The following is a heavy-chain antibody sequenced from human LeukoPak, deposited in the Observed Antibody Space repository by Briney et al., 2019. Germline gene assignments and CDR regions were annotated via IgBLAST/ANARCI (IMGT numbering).Heavy chain of an antibody. CDR2: INPNSGGT. D-gene: IGHD6-13*01. CDR1: GYTFTGYY. V-gene: IGHV1-2*02. CDR3: ARDFSSSWYGY. Sequence: ASVTVSCKASGYTFTGYYMHWVRQAPGQGREWMGWINPNSGGTNYAQKFQGRVTMTRDTSISTAYMELSRLRSDDTAVYYCARDFSSSWYGYWGQGTLVTVSS. J-gene: IGHJ4*02.